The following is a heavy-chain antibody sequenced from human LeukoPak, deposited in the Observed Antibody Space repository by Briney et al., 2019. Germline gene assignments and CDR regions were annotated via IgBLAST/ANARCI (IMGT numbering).Heavy chain of an antibody. CDR1: GFTFSSYG. J-gene: IGHJ3*02. CDR2: IRYDGSNK. CDR3: AKGDGDYEGLRLFDI. D-gene: IGHD4-17*01. V-gene: IGHV3-30*02. Sequence: GGSLRLSCAASGFTFSSYGMHWVRQAPGKGLEWVAFIRYDGSNKYYADSVKGRFTISRGNSKNTLYLQMNSLRAEDTAVYYCAKGDGDYEGLRLFDIWGQGTMVTVSS.